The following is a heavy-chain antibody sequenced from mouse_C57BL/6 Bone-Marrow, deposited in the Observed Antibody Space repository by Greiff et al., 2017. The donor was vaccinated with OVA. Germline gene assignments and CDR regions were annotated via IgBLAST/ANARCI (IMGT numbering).Heavy chain of an antibody. CDR3: ARSLITTVVHYYAMDY. J-gene: IGHJ4*01. CDR1: GYTFTSYW. V-gene: IGHV1-72*01. Sequence: VQLQQPGAELVRPGSSVKLSCKASGYTFTSYWMHWVKQRPIQGLEWIGRIDPNSGGTKYNEKFKSKATLTVDKPSSTAYMQLSSLTSEDSAVYYCARSLITTVVHYYAMDYWGQGTSVTVSS. D-gene: IGHD1-1*01. CDR2: IDPNSGGT.